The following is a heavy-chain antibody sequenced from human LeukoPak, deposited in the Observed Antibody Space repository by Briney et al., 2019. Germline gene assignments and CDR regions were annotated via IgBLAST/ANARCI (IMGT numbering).Heavy chain of an antibody. V-gene: IGHV3-53*01. D-gene: IGHD3-22*01. CDR1: GFTFSDYY. Sequence: PGGSLRLSCAASGFTFSDYYMSWVRQAPGKGLEWVSVIYSGGSTYYADSVKGRFTISRDNSKNTLYLQMNSLRAEDTAVYYCARAGYYPAGFDYWGQGTLVTVSS. CDR3: ARAGYYPAGFDY. J-gene: IGHJ4*02. CDR2: IYSGGST.